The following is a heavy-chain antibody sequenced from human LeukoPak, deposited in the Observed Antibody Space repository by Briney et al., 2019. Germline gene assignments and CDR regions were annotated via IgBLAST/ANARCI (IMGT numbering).Heavy chain of an antibody. CDR3: AKDYDGDGFLFELDY. D-gene: IGHD3-22*01. J-gene: IGHJ4*02. V-gene: IGHV1-2*02. CDR1: GYTFTGYY. Sequence: GSVKVSCKASGYTFTGYYMHWVRQAPGQGLEWMGWISPNSGGTNYAQKFQGRVTMTRDTSIRTVYMEMRRLRSDDTAVYYCAKDYDGDGFLFELDYWGQGTLVTVSS. CDR2: ISPNSGGT.